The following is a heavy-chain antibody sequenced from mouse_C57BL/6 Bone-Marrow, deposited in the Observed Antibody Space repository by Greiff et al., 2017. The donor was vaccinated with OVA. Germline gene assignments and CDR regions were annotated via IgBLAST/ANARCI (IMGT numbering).Heavy chain of an antibody. J-gene: IGHJ4*01. CDR2: IYPRSGNT. CDR3: ARSRLRRSNYAMDY. V-gene: IGHV1-81*01. D-gene: IGHD2-4*01. CDR1: GYTFTSYG. Sequence: QVQLQQSGAELARPGASVKLSCKASGYTFTSYGISWVKQRTGQGLEWIGEIYPRSGNTYYNEKFKGKATLTADKSSSTAYMELRSLTSEDSAVYFCARSRLRRSNYAMDYWGQGTSVTVSS.